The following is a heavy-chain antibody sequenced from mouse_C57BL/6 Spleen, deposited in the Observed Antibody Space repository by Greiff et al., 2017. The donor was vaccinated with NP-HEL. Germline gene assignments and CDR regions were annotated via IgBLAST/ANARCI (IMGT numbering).Heavy chain of an antibody. J-gene: IGHJ4*01. D-gene: IGHD2-2*01. Sequence: VQLQESGAELVKPGASVKLSCKASGYTFTEYTIHWVKQRSGQGLEWIGWFYPGSGSIKYNEKFKDKATLTADKSSSTVYMELSRLTSEDSAVYFCARHEEGLRRDYYAMDYWGQGTSVTVSS. CDR1: GYTFTEYT. CDR2: FYPGSGSI. V-gene: IGHV1-62-2*01. CDR3: ARHEEGLRRDYYAMDY.